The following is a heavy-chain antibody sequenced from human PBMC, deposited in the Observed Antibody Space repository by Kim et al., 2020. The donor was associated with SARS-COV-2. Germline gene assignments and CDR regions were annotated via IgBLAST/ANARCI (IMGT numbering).Heavy chain of an antibody. Sequence: NPSLKSRVTISVDTSKHQFSLKLSSVTTADTAVYYCARVGYSYRIRELDVWGQGTTVTVSS. V-gene: IGHV4-59*01. J-gene: IGHJ6*02. D-gene: IGHD5-18*01. CDR3: ARVGYSYRIRELDV.